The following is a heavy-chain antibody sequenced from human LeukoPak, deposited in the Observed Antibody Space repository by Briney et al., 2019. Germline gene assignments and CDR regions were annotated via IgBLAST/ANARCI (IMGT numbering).Heavy chain of an antibody. CDR3: AKDYSGYECGDY. Sequence: GGSLRLSCGASGFTFSSYAMSWVRQAPGKGLEWVSSIRGSGGGTFYADSVKGRFTISRDNSKNTLYLQMNSLRAEDTAVYYCAKDYSGYECGDYWGQGTLVTVSS. CDR2: IRGSGGGT. J-gene: IGHJ4*02. CDR1: GFTFSSYA. D-gene: IGHD5-12*01. V-gene: IGHV3-23*01.